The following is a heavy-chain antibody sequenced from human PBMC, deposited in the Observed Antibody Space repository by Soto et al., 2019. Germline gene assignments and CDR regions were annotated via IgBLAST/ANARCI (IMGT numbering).Heavy chain of an antibody. CDR1: GDSISSSNYY. V-gene: IGHV4-39*01. J-gene: IGHJ4*02. Sequence: QLQLQESGPGLLKPSETLSLTCTVSGDSISSSNYYWGWIRQPPGKGLEWIGTIYYSGNTYYNPSFKSRVTMSVDTSKNQFSLRLTSVSATDTAVYYCARHVTGRRYCSSTICYIDSWGQGTLVTVSS. CDR2: IYYSGNT. CDR3: ARHVTGRRYCSSTICYIDS. D-gene: IGHD2-2*02.